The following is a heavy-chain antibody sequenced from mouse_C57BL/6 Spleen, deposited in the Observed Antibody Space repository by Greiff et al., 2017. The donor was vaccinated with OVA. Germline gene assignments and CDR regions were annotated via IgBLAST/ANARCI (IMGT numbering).Heavy chain of an antibody. D-gene: IGHD3-2*02. CDR1: GFTFSSYA. J-gene: IGHJ2*01. CDR3: ARTAQATGFDY. CDR2: ISDGGSYT. Sequence: EVQVVESGGGLVKPGGSLKLSCAASGFTFSSYAMSWVRQTPEKRLEWVATISDGGSYTYYPDNVKGRFTISRDNAKNNLYLQMSHLKSEDTAMYYCARTAQATGFDYWGQGTTLTVSS. V-gene: IGHV5-4*01.